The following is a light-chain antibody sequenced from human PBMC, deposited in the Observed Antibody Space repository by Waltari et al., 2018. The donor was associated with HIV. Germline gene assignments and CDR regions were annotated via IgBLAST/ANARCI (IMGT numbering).Light chain of an antibody. J-gene: IGLJ3*02. Sequence: QSALTQPASVSGSPGQSITISCPGTSNDVGRYNSVSWYQQHAGKAPPLMIYEFTNRTSGISKCVSGSKYGNTASLTISGLQAEDEAVYYCSSYTVTGTLNWVFGGGTKLTVL. CDR2: EFT. V-gene: IGLV2-14*03. CDR3: SSYTVTGTLNWV. CDR1: SNDVGRYNS.